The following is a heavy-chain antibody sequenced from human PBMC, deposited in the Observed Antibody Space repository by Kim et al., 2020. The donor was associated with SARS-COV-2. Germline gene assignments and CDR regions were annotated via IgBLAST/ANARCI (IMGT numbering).Heavy chain of an antibody. J-gene: IGHJ4*02. V-gene: IGHV3-33*06. Sequence: SVKGRFTISRDNSKDTVYLQMNSLRAEETAVYYCAKIPPCSSTSCYEGDYWGQGTLVTVSS. D-gene: IGHD2-2*01. CDR3: AKIPPCSSTSCYEGDY.